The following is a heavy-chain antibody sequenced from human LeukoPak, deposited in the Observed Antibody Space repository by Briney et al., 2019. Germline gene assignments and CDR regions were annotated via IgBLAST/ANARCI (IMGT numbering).Heavy chain of an antibody. Sequence: SETLSLTCAVYGGSFSGYYWSWIRQPPGKGLEWIGEINHSGSTNYNPSLKSRVTISVDTSKNQFSLKLSSVTAADTAVYYCARPGVGFKRWLQLPAYYYGMDVWGQGTTVTVSS. D-gene: IGHD5-24*01. CDR1: GGSFSGYY. CDR3: ARPGVGFKRWLQLPAYYYGMDV. CDR2: INHSGST. J-gene: IGHJ6*02. V-gene: IGHV4-34*01.